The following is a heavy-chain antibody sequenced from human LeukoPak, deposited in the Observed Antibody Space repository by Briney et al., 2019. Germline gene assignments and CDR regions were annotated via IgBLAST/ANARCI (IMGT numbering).Heavy chain of an antibody. Sequence: GASVKVSCKVSGYTLTELSMHWVRQAPGKGLEWMGGFDPEDGETIYAQKFQGRVTMTEDTSTDTAYMELSSLRSEDTAAYYCATLIGSNSYYYGSGSSSGDYWGQGTLVTVSS. D-gene: IGHD3-10*01. CDR2: FDPEDGET. CDR1: GYTLTELS. CDR3: ATLIGSNSYYYGSGSSSGDY. V-gene: IGHV1-24*01. J-gene: IGHJ4*02.